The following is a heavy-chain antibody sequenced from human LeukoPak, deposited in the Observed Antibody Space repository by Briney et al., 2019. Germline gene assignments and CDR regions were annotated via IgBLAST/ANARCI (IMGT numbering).Heavy chain of an antibody. CDR3: ARAQVLWFGELYNYFDY. CDR1: RFTFSNYP. D-gene: IGHD3-10*01. J-gene: IGHJ4*02. Sequence: GRSLRLSCTASRFTFSNYPMHWVRQAPGKGLEWVAVISYDGSNKYYADSVKGRFSISRDNSKNTLYLQMNSLRAEDTAVYYCARAQVLWFGELYNYFDYWGQGTLVTVSS. CDR2: ISYDGSNK. V-gene: IGHV3-30-3*01.